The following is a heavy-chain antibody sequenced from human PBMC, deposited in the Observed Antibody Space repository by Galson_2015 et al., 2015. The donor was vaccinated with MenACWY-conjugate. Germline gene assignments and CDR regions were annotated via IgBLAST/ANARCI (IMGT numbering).Heavy chain of an antibody. J-gene: IGHJ6*02. Sequence: SVKVSCKASGGTFSSYAISWVRQAPGQGLEWMGGIIPIFGTANYAQKFQGRVTITADESTNTAYMELSSLRSEDTAVYYCAREGCSGGSCSQYYYYYGMDVWGQGTTVTVSS. CDR3: AREGCSGGSCSQYYYYYGMDV. D-gene: IGHD2-15*01. V-gene: IGHV1-69*13. CDR1: GGTFSSYA. CDR2: IIPIFGTA.